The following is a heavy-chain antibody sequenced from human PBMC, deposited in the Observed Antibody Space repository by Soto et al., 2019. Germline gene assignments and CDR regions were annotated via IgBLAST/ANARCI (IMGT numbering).Heavy chain of an antibody. V-gene: IGHV3-33*01. CDR1: GFTFSSYG. CDR2: IWYDGSNK. J-gene: IGHJ4*02. D-gene: IGHD5-12*01. CDR3: ASSEYSGYDGRFDY. Sequence: GGSLRLSCAASGFTFSSYGMHWVRQAPGKGLEWVAVIWYDGSNKYYADSVKGRFTISRDNSKNTLYLQMNSLRAEDTAVYYCASSEYSGYDGRFDYWGQGTLVTVSS.